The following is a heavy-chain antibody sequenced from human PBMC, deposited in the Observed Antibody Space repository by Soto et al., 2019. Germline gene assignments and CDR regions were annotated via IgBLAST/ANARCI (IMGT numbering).Heavy chain of an antibody. CDR1: GFPLEKYG. Sequence: GGSLRLSCAVSGFPLEKYGMNWVRQAPGKGLEWVSSISFSGDYIYYADSVKGRFTISRDNARNSLYLQMNRLGVDDTAVYFCARIGPYCGGDCYPDFDFWGLGTPVTVSS. CDR2: ISFSGDYI. V-gene: IGHV3-21*04. D-gene: IGHD2-21*02. J-gene: IGHJ4*02. CDR3: ARIGPYCGGDCYPDFDF.